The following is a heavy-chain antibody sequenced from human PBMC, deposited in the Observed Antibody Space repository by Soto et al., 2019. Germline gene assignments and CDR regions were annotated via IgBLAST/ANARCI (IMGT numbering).Heavy chain of an antibody. Sequence: EVQLLESGGGLVQPGGSLRLSCAASGFTFSNYAMSWVRQAPGKGLEWVSAISGSGGSTYYADSVKGRFTISRDNSKNTIYLQMNRLRAKHTAVYYCAKGASGYYYYGMDVWGQGATVTDSS. J-gene: IGHJ6*02. D-gene: IGHD3-10*01. CDR3: AKGASGYYYYGMDV. CDR2: ISGSGGST. V-gene: IGHV3-23*01. CDR1: GFTFSNYA.